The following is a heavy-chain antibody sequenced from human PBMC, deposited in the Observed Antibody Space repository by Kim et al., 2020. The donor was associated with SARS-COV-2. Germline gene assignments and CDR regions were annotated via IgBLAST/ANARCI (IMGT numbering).Heavy chain of an antibody. CDR1: GFTVSSNY. Sequence: GGSLRLSCAASGFTVSSNYMSWVRQAPGKGLEWVSVIYSGGSKYYADSVKGRFTISRDNSKNTLYLQMNSLRAEDTAVYYCASRTGVVVAPYYFDYWGQGTLVTVSS. V-gene: IGHV3-66*01. J-gene: IGHJ4*02. CDR2: IYSGGSK. D-gene: IGHD2-15*01. CDR3: ASRTGVVVAPYYFDY.